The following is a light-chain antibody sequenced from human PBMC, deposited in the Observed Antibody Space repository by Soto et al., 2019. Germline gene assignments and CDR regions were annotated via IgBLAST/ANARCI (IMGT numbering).Light chain of an antibody. CDR1: QNIRSR. V-gene: IGKV1-5*01. Sequence: DFQMSQSPSTLSASVGDRVPIARRASQNIRSRLAWFQQKPGKAPKLLIYDASSLESGVPQRLSGGGSGTEFTITIRSLQTDDVSTYYCQQYHTYWTFGQGTKVDIK. J-gene: IGKJ1*01. CDR3: QQYHTYWT. CDR2: DAS.